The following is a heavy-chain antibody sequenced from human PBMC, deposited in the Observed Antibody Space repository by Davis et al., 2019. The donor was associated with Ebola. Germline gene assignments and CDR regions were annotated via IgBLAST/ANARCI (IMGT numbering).Heavy chain of an antibody. CDR1: GVSINSFY. D-gene: IGHD3-3*01. CDR3: ARASAFYYYGTDV. Sequence: SATLSLTCSISGVSINSFYWTWIRQSPGKGLEWIGYIYSSGTTNYNPSLTSRVTISVDTSKTQFSLRLTSVSAADTAVYYCARASAFYYYGTDVWGQGTTVTVSS. V-gene: IGHV4-59*01. CDR2: IYSSGTT. J-gene: IGHJ6*02.